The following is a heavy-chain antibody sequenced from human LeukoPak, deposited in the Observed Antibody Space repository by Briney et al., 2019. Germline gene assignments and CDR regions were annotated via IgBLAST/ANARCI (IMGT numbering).Heavy chain of an antibody. V-gene: IGHV1-69*01. Sequence: RASVKVSCKASGGTFSSYAISWVRQAPGQGLEWMGGIIPIFGTANYAQKFQGRVTITADESTSTAYMELSSLRSEDTAVYYCARERENSKYQRHLFEYSGQRTLGTVSS. CDR2: IIPIFGTA. CDR1: GGTFSSYA. CDR3: ARERENSKYQRHLFEY. J-gene: IGHJ4*02. D-gene: IGHD2-2*01.